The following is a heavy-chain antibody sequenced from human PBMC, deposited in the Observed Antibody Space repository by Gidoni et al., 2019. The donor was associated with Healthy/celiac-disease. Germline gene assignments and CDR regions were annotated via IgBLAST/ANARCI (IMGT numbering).Heavy chain of an antibody. CDR2: ISAYNGNT. CDR3: ARDPFIVGATRPAGAFDI. V-gene: IGHV1-18*01. Sequence: QVQLVQSGAEVKKPGASVKVSCKASGYTFTSYGISWVRQAPGQGLEWMGWISAYNGNTNYAQKLQGRVTMTTDTSTSTAYMELRSLRSDDTAVYYCARDPFIVGATRPAGAFDIWGQGTMVTVSS. CDR1: GYTFTSYG. D-gene: IGHD1-26*01. J-gene: IGHJ3*02.